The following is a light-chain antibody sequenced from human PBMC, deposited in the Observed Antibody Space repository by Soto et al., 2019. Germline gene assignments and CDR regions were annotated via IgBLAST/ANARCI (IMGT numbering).Light chain of an antibody. Sequence: QSVLTQPPSASGTPGQRVTISCSGSSSNIGSNYVSWYQQLPGTAPKLLIYDNNQRPSGVPDRFSGSKSGTSASLAISGLRSADEADYYCAAWDDSLSVFFGGGTKVTVL. CDR2: DNN. CDR1: SSNIGSNY. V-gene: IGLV1-47*02. CDR3: AAWDDSLSVF. J-gene: IGLJ2*01.